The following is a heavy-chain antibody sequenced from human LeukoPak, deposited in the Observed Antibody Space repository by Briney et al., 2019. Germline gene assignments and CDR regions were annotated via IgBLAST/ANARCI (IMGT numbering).Heavy chain of an antibody. V-gene: IGHV1-69*01. CDR1: GGTFSSYA. CDR2: IIPIFGTA. CDR3: ARNPAKLRWSHYFDY. D-gene: IGHD4-23*01. J-gene: IGHJ4*02. Sequence: GSSVKVSCKASGGTFSSYAISWVRQAPGQGLEWMGGIIPIFGTANYAQKFQGRVTITADESTSTAYMELSSLRSEDTAVYYCARNPAKLRWSHYFDYWGQGTLVTVSS.